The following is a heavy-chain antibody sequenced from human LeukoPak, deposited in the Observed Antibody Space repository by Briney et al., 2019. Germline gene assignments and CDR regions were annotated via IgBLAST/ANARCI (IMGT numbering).Heavy chain of an antibody. D-gene: IGHD5-24*01. CDR3: AKDDAYLQYDD. CDR1: GLTFSSYA. J-gene: IGHJ4*02. Sequence: GGSLRLSCAASGLTFSSYAMSWVRQAPGKGLDWVSSISGSGRSTYYADSVKGRFTVSRDNSKNMVFLQMNSLRAEDTAIYYCAKDDAYLQYDDWGQGTLVTVSS. CDR2: ISGSGRST. V-gene: IGHV3-23*01.